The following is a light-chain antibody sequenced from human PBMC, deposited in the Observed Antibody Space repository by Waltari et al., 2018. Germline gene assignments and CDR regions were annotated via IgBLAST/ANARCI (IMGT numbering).Light chain of an antibody. CDR2: KVT. CDR3: MQSTKEPGT. CDR1: QSLLHSNGNTY. J-gene: IGKJ1*01. V-gene: IGKV2D-29*02. Sequence: DIVMTQTPLSLPVTPGEPASIPCRSSQSLLHSNGNTYLHLYLQKPGQSPRLLIYKVTNRESGVPDRLSGRGAGIDFTLKISRVEPEDGGVYYGMQSTKEPGTFGQGTRVEIK.